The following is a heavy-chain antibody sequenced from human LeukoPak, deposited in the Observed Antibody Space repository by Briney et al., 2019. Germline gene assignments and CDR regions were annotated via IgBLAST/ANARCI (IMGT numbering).Heavy chain of an antibody. J-gene: IGHJ4*02. CDR1: GSTFSSYA. D-gene: IGHD3-22*01. V-gene: IGHV3-23*01. CDR3: ATDREGDPSAYYLV. Sequence: SGGSLRLSCAASGSTFSSYAMSWVRQAPGKGLEWVSTISDNGGRTYYADSVKGRFTISRDNSKNTLFLQMNSLRAEDSAVYYCATDREGDPSAYYLVGGQGALITVSS. CDR2: ISDNGGRT.